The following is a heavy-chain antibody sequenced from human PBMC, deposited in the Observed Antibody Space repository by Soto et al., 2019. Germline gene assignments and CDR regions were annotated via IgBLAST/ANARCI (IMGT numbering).Heavy chain of an antibody. Sequence: VHLEESGGGLIQPGGSLRLSCAASGFSFRGKNYLTWVRQAPGKGLEWLSGLYDTDGTYYADSVRGRFSVSRGNPKNNFYLQLHSLTPDDTALYFCATWSQREHAFEAWGLGTMVTVSS. D-gene: IGHD1-1*01. J-gene: IGHJ3*01. V-gene: IGHV3-53*01. CDR1: GFSFRGKNY. CDR2: LYDTDGT. CDR3: ATWSQREHAFEA.